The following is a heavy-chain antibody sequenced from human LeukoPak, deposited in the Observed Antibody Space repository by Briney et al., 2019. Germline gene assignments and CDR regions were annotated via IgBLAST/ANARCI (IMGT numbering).Heavy chain of an antibody. CDR1: GGTFSSYA. V-gene: IGHV1-69*06. CDR3: ARDHRMTRGSNFDY. D-gene: IGHD2-15*01. CDR2: IIPIFGTA. J-gene: IGHJ4*02. Sequence: PWASVKVSCKASGGTFSSYAISRVRQAPGQGLEWMGGIIPIFGTANYAQKFQGRVTITADKSTSTAYMELSSLRSEDTAVYYCARDHRMTRGSNFDYWGQGTLVTVSS.